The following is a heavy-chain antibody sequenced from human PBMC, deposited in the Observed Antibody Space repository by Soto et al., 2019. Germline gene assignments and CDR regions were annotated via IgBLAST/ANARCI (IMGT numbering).Heavy chain of an antibody. Sequence: QVQLVESGGGVVQPGRSLRLSCAASGFTFSSYGMHSVRQAPGKGLEGVAVIWYDGSNKYYADSVKGRFTISRDNSKNTLYLQMNSLRDEDTAVYYCARDGAYSGYDYSLDYWGQGTLVTVSS. V-gene: IGHV3-33*01. CDR3: ARDGAYSGYDYSLDY. J-gene: IGHJ4*02. CDR2: IWYDGSNK. D-gene: IGHD5-12*01. CDR1: GFTFSSYG.